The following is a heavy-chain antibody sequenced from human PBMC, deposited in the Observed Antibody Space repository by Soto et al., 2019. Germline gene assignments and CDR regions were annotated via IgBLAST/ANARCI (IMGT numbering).Heavy chain of an antibody. J-gene: IGHJ4*02. V-gene: IGHV3-7*01. CDR3: ARDAADFDWLTLDY. D-gene: IGHD3-9*01. Sequence: GGSLRLSCAASGFTFTTYWMSWVRQAPGKGLEWVANINKDGSEKYYVDFVKGRFTISRDNAKNSLYLQMNSLRAEDTAVYYCARDAADFDWLTLDYWGQGTLVTVS. CDR1: GFTFTTYW. CDR2: INKDGSEK.